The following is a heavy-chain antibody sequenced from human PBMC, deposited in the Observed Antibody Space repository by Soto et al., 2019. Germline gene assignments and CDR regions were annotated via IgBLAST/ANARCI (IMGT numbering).Heavy chain of an antibody. V-gene: IGHV1-69*01. CDR1: SYS. J-gene: IGHJ6*02. D-gene: IGHD3-10*01. CDR2: IIPIFGTA. Sequence: SYSLRSVRHATEQGLEWMGGIIPIFGTANYAQKFQGRVTITADESTSTAYMELSSLRSEDTAVYYCARDQRITMVRRGISTTVMAVLGQRTSVPVSS. CDR3: ARDQRITMVRRGISTTVMAV.